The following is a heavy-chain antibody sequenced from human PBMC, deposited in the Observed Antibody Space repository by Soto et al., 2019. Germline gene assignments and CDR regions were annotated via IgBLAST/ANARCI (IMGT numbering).Heavy chain of an antibody. CDR1: SGSITSSNW. Sequence: QVQLQESGPGLVKPSGTLSLTCAISSGSITSSNWWSWVRQPPGKVLEWIGEIYHGGSTNYNPSLKSRLTISVDKSQNQFSLRLNSVTAADTAVYFCASHLIMPGTRGFDYWGQGSLVTVSS. CDR3: ASHLIMPGTRGFDY. V-gene: IGHV4-4*02. CDR2: IYHGGST. D-gene: IGHD6-13*01. J-gene: IGHJ4*02.